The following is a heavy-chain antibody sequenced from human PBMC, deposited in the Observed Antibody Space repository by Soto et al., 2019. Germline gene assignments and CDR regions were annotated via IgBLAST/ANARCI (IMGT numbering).Heavy chain of an antibody. Sequence: SETLSLTCTVSGASISGFYWSWIRQPAGKGLEWIGRIYATGTTDYNPSLKSRVMMSVERAKKQFSLKLRSVTAADTAVYYCVRDGTKTLRDWFDPWGHEISVTVS. V-gene: IGHV4-4*07. CDR2: IYATGTT. J-gene: IGHJ5*02. D-gene: IGHD1-1*01. CDR1: GASISGFY. CDR3: VRDGTKTLRDWFDP.